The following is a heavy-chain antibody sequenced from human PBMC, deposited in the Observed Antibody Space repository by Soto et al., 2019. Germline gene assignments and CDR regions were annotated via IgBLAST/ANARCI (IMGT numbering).Heavy chain of an antibody. J-gene: IGHJ2*01. CDR2: VSGRGGSA. Sequence: EVQLLESGGGLVQRGGSLRLSCAASGFIFNNYAMTWVRQAPGKGLEWVARVSGRGGSAYYADSVKGRITISRDNSNNTLYLQMTNVRGEDTAVYYCVRRAGGAVVWYYDLWGRGTLVSVFS. CDR1: GFIFNNYA. D-gene: IGHD2-21*01. CDR3: VRRAGGAVVWYYDL. V-gene: IGHV3-23*01.